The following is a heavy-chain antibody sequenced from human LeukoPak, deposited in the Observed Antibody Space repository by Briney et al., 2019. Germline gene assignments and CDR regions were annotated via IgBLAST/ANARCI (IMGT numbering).Heavy chain of an antibody. CDR2: IDPSDSYT. J-gene: IGHJ3*02. V-gene: IGHV5-10-1*01. Sequence: GESLKISCKGSGYTFTSYWSSGVRQMPGKGLEWMGRIDPSDSYTTYSPSFQGHVTISADKSISTAYLQWSSLKASDTAMYYCARGGAVERYCSSTSCYWVDAFDIWGQGTMVTVSS. CDR3: ARGGAVERYCSSTSCYWVDAFDI. D-gene: IGHD2-2*01. CDR1: GYTFTSYW.